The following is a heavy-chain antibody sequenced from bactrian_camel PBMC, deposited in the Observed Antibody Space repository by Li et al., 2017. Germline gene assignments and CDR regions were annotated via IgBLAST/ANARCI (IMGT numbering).Heavy chain of an antibody. CDR3: VRSGGYWSLGY. V-gene: IGHV3S63*01. CDR2: ITTGTGNT. Sequence: VQLVESGGGSVQAGGSLRLSCAFDAYTPANVRMAWFRQAPGKEREGVATITTGTGNTDYADSVKGRFTISRDNAKNTVSLQMNILKPEDTAVYYCVRSGGYWSLGYRGQGTQVTVS. J-gene: IGHJ4*01. D-gene: IGHD2*01. CDR1: AYTPANVR.